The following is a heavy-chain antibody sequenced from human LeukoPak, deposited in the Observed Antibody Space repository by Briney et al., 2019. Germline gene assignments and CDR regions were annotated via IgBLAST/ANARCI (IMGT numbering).Heavy chain of an antibody. CDR2: FDPEDGES. CDR3: ATALSNPFYDSSGYYYGYFQH. CDR1: GYTLTELS. V-gene: IGHV1-24*01. J-gene: IGHJ1*01. D-gene: IGHD3-22*01. Sequence: ASVKVSCKVSGYTLTELSMRWVRQATGKGLEWMGGFDPEDGESVYAQKFQGRVTMTEDTSTDTAYMELSSLRSEDTAVYYCATALSNPFYDSSGYYYGYFQHWGQGTLVTVSS.